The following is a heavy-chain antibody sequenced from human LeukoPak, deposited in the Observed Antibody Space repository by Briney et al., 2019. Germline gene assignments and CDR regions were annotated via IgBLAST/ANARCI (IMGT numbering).Heavy chain of an antibody. Sequence: GASVKVSCKASGGTFSSYAISWVRQAPGQGLDWMGRIIPILGIANYAQKFQGRVTITADKSTSTAYMELSSLRSEDTAVYYCARLEPLSSGWYVGWFDPWGQGTLVTVSS. CDR1: GGTFSSYA. D-gene: IGHD6-19*01. CDR3: ARLEPLSSGWYVGWFDP. V-gene: IGHV1-69*04. J-gene: IGHJ5*02. CDR2: IIPILGIA.